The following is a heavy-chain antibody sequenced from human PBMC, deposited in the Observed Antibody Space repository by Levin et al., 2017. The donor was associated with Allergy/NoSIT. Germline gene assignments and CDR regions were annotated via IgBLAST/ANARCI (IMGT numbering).Heavy chain of an antibody. CDR1: GYTFTGYY. CDR3: AQSVGSGEASNPWGSYHY. V-gene: IGHV1-2*02. J-gene: IGHJ4*02. Sequence: GESLKISCKASGYTFTGYYMHWVRQAPGQGLEWMGWINPNSGGTNYAQKFQGRVTMTRDTSISTAYMELSRLRSDDTAVYYCAQSVGSGEASNPWGSYHYWGQGTLVTVSS. CDR2: INPNSGGT. D-gene: IGHD3-16*02.